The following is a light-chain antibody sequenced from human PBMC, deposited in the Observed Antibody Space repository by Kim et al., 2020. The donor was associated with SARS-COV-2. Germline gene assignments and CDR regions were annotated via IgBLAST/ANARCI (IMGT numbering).Light chain of an antibody. J-gene: IGKJ1*01. CDR2: GAS. Sequence: VSPGERATLSCRASQSVSSNLAWYQQKPGQAPRLLIYGASTRATGIPARFSGSGSGTEFTLTISSLQSEDFAVYYCQQYNNWLWTFGQGTKVDIK. CDR3: QQYNNWLWT. V-gene: IGKV3-15*01. CDR1: QSVSSN.